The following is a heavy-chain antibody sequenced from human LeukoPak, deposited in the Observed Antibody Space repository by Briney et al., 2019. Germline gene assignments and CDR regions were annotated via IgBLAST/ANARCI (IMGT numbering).Heavy chain of an antibody. CDR1: GFTFRGSA. CDR2: IRSKANSYAT. J-gene: IGHJ5*02. Sequence: GGSLKLSCAASGFTFRGSAMHWVRQASGKGLEWVGRIRSKANSYATAYAASVKGRFTISRDDSKNTAYLQMNSLKTEDTAVYYCTRKGYYDSSGYYHLRWFDPWGQGTLVTVSS. CDR3: TRKGYYDSSGYYHLRWFDP. V-gene: IGHV3-73*01. D-gene: IGHD3-22*01.